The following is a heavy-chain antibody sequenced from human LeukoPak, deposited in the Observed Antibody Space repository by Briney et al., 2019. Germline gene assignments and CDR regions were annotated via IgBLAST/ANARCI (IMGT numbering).Heavy chain of an antibody. Sequence: WDTLSLTCTVSGGSISSYYWSWIRQPPGKGLEWIGYIYYSGSTNYNPSLKSRVTISVDTSKNQFSLKLSSVTAADTAVYYCSLGSGYELGFFDYWGQGTLVTVSS. CDR2: IYYSGST. CDR1: GGSISSYY. J-gene: IGHJ4*02. D-gene: IGHD5-12*01. V-gene: IGHV4-59*08. CDR3: SLGSGYELGFFDY.